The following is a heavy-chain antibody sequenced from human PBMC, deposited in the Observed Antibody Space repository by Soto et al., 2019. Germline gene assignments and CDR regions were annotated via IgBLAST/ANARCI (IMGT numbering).Heavy chain of an antibody. CDR2: IIPILGIA. J-gene: IGHJ4*02. D-gene: IGHD2-15*01. V-gene: IGHV1-69*04. CDR3: ARDGYCSGGSCPFDY. CDR1: GGTFSSYT. Sequence: SVKVSCKASGGTFSSYTISWVRQAPGQGLEWMGRIIPILGIANYAQKFQGRVTITADKSTSTAYMELSSLRSEDTAVYYCARDGYCSGGSCPFDYWGQGTLVTVSS.